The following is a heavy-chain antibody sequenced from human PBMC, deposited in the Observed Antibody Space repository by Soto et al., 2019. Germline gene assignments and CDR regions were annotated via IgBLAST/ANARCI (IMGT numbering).Heavy chain of an antibody. V-gene: IGHV3-30*18. CDR2: ISYDGSNK. D-gene: IGHD1-1*01. J-gene: IGHJ4*02. Sequence: WGSLRVSCAASGFTFSSYGMHWVRQVPGKGLEWVAVISYDGSNKYYADSVKGRFTISRDNSKNTLYLQMNSLRAEDTAVYYCAKILGWNDGGFDYWGQGTLVTVSS. CDR3: AKILGWNDGGFDY. CDR1: GFTFSSYG.